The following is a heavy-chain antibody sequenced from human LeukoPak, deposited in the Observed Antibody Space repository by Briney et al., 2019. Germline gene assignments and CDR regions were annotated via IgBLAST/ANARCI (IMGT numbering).Heavy chain of an antibody. Sequence: GGSLRLSCAASGFSFSSYAMHWVRQAPGKRLEWVSLMSYDGIKKQYADSVKGRFTISRDNSKDTLYLQMNSLRAEDTAIYYCARERSSGYPHYEYWGQGTLVTVSS. CDR2: MSYDGIKK. J-gene: IGHJ4*02. D-gene: IGHD3-22*01. CDR1: GFSFSSYA. CDR3: ARERSSGYPHYEY. V-gene: IGHV3-30*04.